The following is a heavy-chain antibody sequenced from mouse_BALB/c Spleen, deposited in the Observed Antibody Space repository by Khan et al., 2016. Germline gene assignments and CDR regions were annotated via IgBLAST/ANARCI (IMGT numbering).Heavy chain of an antibody. CDR1: GFSLSRYS. Sequence: QVQLKESGPGLVAPSQSLSITCTVSGFSLSRYSVHWVRQPPGKGLEWLGMIWGGGTTDFNSALKSRLSISKDNSKSQVFLKMNSLQTDDTAMYYCASCYYDYDRAWFAYWGQGTLVTVSA. CDR2: IWGGGTT. D-gene: IGHD2-4*01. CDR3: ASCYYDYDRAWFAY. V-gene: IGHV2-6-4*01. J-gene: IGHJ3*01.